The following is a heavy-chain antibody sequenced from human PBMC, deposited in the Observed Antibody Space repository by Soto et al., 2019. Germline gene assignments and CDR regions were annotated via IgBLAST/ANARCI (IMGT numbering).Heavy chain of an antibody. D-gene: IGHD3-10*01. CDR2: MIPDSGRT. Sequence: QVQLVQSGADMKKPGASVKVSCKASGYTFTNHDINWVRQVPGQGLEWMGWMIPDSGRTRYAQKFQGRVSLTRNTSSSNAYMELTSLKSEDSAVYYCARGDQFGFGVDFWGQGTLVTVSS. V-gene: IGHV1-8*01. CDR3: ARGDQFGFGVDF. CDR1: GYTFTNHD. J-gene: IGHJ4*02.